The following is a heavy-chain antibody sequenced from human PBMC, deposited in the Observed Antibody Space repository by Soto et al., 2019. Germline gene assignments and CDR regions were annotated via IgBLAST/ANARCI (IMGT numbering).Heavy chain of an antibody. CDR1: GGTFSSYA. J-gene: IGHJ3*02. V-gene: IGHV1-69*04. CDR3: ARGHSDSSSWYDDAFDI. CDR2: IIPILGIA. Sequence: KISCKASGGTFSSYAISWVRQAPGQGLEWMGRIIPILGIANYAQKFQGRVTITADKSTSTAYMELSSLRSEDTAVYYCARGHSDSSSWYDDAFDIWGQGTMVTVSS. D-gene: IGHD6-13*01.